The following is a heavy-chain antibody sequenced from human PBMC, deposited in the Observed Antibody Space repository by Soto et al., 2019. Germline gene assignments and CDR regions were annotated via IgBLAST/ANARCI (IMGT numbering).Heavy chain of an antibody. CDR2: IKKDGSEE. CDR3: ARPLGWRDAFDI. Sequence: GGSLRLSCAASGFTFSNYWMSWGRQAPGKGLEWVANIKKDGSEEYYVDSVKGRFTISRDNAKNSLYLQMNSLRTEDTAVYYCARPLGWRDAFDIWGQGTMVTVSS. V-gene: IGHV3-7*01. CDR1: GFTFSNYW. J-gene: IGHJ3*02. D-gene: IGHD6-19*01.